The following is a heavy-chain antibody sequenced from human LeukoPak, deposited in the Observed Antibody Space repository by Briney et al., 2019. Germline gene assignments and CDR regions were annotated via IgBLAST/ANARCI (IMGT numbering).Heavy chain of an antibody. CDR2: IYYSGST. J-gene: IGHJ5*02. CDR1: GGSISSSSYY. V-gene: IGHV4-39*07. CDR3: ARDYSSSDFEP. Sequence: SETLSLTCTVSGGSISSSSYYWGWIRQPPGKGLEWIGSIYYSGSTYYNPSLKSRVTISVDTSKNQFSLKLGSVTAADTAVYYCARDYSSSDFEPWGQGTLVTVSS. D-gene: IGHD6-13*01.